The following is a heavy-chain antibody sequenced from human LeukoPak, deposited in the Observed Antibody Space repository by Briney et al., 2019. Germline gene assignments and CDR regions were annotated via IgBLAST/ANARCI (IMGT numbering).Heavy chain of an antibody. CDR3: AREGRHVPMAVAAYGLDY. CDR2: ISYDGSNK. J-gene: IGHJ4*02. D-gene: IGHD6-19*01. CDR1: GFTFSSYA. Sequence: GRSLRLSCAASGFTFSSYAMHWVRQAPGKGLEWVAVISYDGSNKYYADSVKGRFTISRDNSKNTLYLQMNSLRAEDTAVYYCAREGRHVPMAVAAYGLDYWGQGTLVTVSS. V-gene: IGHV3-30-3*01.